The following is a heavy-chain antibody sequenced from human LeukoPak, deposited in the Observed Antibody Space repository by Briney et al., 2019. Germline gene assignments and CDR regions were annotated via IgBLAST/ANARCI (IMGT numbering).Heavy chain of an antibody. CDR2: IKQDGTEK. J-gene: IGHJ2*01. CDR3: ARAATVTTYIWWYFDL. D-gene: IGHD4-17*01. Sequence: GGSLRLSCAASGFTFSNYWMSWVRQAPGKGLEWVANIKQDGTEKYHVDSVKGRFTISRDNAKNSLYLQMNSLRAEDTAVYYCARAATVTTYIWWYFDLWGRGTLVTVSS. CDR1: GFTFSNYW. V-gene: IGHV3-7*04.